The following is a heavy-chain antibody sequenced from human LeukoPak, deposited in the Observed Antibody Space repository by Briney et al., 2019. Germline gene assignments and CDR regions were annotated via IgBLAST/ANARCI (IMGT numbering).Heavy chain of an antibody. CDR3: ARGTGEDLAPFDY. D-gene: IGHD3-10*01. CDR2: INHSGST. Sequence: PSETLSLTCAVYGGSFSGYYWSWIRQPPGKGLEWIGEINHSGSTNYNPSLKSRVTISVDTSKNQFSLKLSSVTAADTAVYYCARGTGEDLAPFDYGGQGTLVTVSS. CDR1: GGSFSGYY. V-gene: IGHV4-34*01. J-gene: IGHJ4*02.